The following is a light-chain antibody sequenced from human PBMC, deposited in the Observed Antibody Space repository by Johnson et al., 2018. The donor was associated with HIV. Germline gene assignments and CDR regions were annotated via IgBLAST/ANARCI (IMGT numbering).Light chain of an antibody. CDR3: ATWDSSLSAPYV. CDR2: END. Sequence: QSVLTQPPSVSAAPGQKVTISCSGSSSNIGNNYVSWYQQLPGTAPKLLIYENDKRPSGIPDRFYGSKSGTSATLGITGLQTGAEADYYCATWDSSLSAPYVFGTGTKVTVL. V-gene: IGLV1-51*02. CDR1: SSNIGNNY. J-gene: IGLJ1*01.